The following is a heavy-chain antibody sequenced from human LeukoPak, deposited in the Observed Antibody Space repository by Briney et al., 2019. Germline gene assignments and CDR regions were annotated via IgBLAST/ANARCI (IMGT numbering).Heavy chain of an antibody. CDR1: PDSISSSTYY. Sequence: PSETLSLTCTVSPDSISSSTYYWGWIRQPPGKGLEWIGRIYTSGSTNYNPSLKSRVTISVDTSKNQFSLKLSSVTAADTAVYYCARDSSSWFDPWGQGTLVTVSS. CDR3: ARDSSSWFDP. D-gene: IGHD6-13*01. CDR2: IYTSGST. J-gene: IGHJ5*02. V-gene: IGHV4-39*07.